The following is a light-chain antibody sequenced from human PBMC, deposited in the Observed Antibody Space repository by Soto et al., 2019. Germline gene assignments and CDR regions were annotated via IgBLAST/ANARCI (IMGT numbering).Light chain of an antibody. CDR3: QQYNNWPRT. V-gene: IGKV3-15*01. Sequence: EIVMTQSPATVSVHPVKGATLSCRASQSVSSNLAWYQQRPGQAPRLLIYGASSRATGIPARFSGSGSGTEFTLTISSLQSEDFAVYYCQQYNNWPRTFGQGTKVDIK. CDR2: GAS. J-gene: IGKJ1*01. CDR1: QSVSSN.